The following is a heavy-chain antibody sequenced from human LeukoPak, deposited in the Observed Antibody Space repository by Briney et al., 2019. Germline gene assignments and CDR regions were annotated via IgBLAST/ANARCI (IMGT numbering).Heavy chain of an antibody. D-gene: IGHD6-6*01. V-gene: IGHV3-48*04. CDR3: ASPVSSSRPVDY. CDR1: GFTFSSFT. CDR2: INIISTTI. J-gene: IGHJ4*02. Sequence: GGSLRLSCAASGFTFSSFTMNWVRQAPGKGLEWLSYINIISTTIYYADSVKGRFTISRDNAKNSLYLQMNSLRAEDTAVYYCASPVSSSRPVDYWGQGTLVTVSS.